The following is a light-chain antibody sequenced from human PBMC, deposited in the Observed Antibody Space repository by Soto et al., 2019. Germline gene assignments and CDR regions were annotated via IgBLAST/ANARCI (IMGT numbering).Light chain of an antibody. Sequence: ESVLTQSPATLSVSPWERATLSCRASQSVSSNLAWYQQKPGQAPRLLIYGASTRATGIPARFSGSGSGTEFTLTISSLQSEDFAVYYCQQYNNWPHLTFGGGTKVDI. V-gene: IGKV3-15*01. CDR2: GAS. J-gene: IGKJ4*01. CDR1: QSVSSN. CDR3: QQYNNWPHLT.